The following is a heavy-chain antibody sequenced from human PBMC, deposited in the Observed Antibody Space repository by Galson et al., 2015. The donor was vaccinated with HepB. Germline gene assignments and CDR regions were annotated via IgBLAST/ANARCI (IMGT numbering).Heavy chain of an antibody. CDR3: ARGYDSGSYYYHY. Sequence: SVKVSCKASGGTFINYAIDWLRQAPGQGLEWMGGITPIFGTANGAGKFRGRVTITADKSTSTAYMELSNLRSEDTAVYYCARGYDSGSYYYHYWGQGTLVTVSS. CDR2: ITPIFGTA. D-gene: IGHD3-10*01. J-gene: IGHJ4*02. CDR1: GGTFINYA. V-gene: IGHV1-69*06.